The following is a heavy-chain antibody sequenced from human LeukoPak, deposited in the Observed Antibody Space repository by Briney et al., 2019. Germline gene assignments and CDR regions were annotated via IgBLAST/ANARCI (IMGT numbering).Heavy chain of an antibody. V-gene: IGHV1-2*06. CDR3: ASTSGWYTSGYYYYYYMDV. Sequence: ASVKVSCVASGYTFTGYYMHLVRQAPGQGLEWMGRINPNSGGTNYAQKFQGRVTMTRDTSISTAYMELSRLRSDDTAVYYCASTSGWYTSGYYYYYYMDVWGKGTTVTVSS. CDR2: INPNSGGT. D-gene: IGHD6-19*01. J-gene: IGHJ6*03. CDR1: GYTFTGYY.